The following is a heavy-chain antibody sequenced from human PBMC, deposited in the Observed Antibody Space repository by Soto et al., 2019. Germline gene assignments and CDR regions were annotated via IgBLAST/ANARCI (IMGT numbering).Heavy chain of an antibody. J-gene: IGHJ4*02. CDR2: IKSKTDGGTT. V-gene: IGHV3-15*01. Sequence: PGGSLRLSCAASGFTFSDAWMSWVRQAPGKGLEWVGRIKSKTDGGTTDYAALVKGRFTISRDDSKNILFLQMNSLTAEDTAVYYCTTGGSYQLLFLPLLDYWGQGTLVTVSS. D-gene: IGHD2-2*01. CDR3: TTGGSYQLLFLPLLDY. CDR1: GFTFSDAW.